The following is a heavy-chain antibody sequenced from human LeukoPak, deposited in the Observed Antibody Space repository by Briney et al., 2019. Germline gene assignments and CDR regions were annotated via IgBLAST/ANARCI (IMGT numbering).Heavy chain of an antibody. CDR2: IIPIFGTA. CDR3: AREGKDGDFDY. J-gene: IGHJ4*02. CDR1: GGTFSSYA. Sequence: SVKVSCKASGGTFSSYAISWVRQAPGQGLEWMGGIIPIFGTANYAQKFQGRVTITRDTSASTAYMELSSLRSEDTAVYYCAREGKDGDFDYWGQGTLVTVSS. V-gene: IGHV1-69*05.